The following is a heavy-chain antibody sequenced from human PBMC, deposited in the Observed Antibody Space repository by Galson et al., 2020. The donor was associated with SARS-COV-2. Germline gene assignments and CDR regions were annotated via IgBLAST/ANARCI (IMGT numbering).Heavy chain of an antibody. CDR1: GYTFTSYG. V-gene: IGHV1-18*04. CDR2: ISAYHGNP. D-gene: IGHD5-12*01. Sequence: ASVKVSCKASGYTFTSYGIRWVRQAPGQGLEWMGWISAYHGNPNYAQKPQGSVPMPTDTSTSTAYMELRCLRSDDTSVYSCARMVATVEFPYYYYDMDVWGKGTTVTVSS. CDR3: ARMVATVEFPYYYYDMDV. J-gene: IGHJ6*03.